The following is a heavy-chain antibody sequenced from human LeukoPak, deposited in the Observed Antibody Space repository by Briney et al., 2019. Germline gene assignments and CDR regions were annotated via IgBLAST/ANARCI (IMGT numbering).Heavy chain of an antibody. J-gene: IGHJ5*02. CDR1: GYTFTSYG. D-gene: IGHD3-10*01. V-gene: IGHV1-18*01. Sequence: ASVKVSCKASGYTFTSYGISWVRQAPGQGLEWMGWISAYNGNTNYAQKLQGRVTMTTDTSTSTAYMELRSLRSDDTAVYYCARDKGLWFGKKWWFDPWGQGTLVTVSS. CDR3: ARDKGLWFGKKWWFDP. CDR2: ISAYNGNT.